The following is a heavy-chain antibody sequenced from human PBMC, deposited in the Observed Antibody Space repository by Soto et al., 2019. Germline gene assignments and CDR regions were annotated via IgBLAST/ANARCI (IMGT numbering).Heavy chain of an antibody. CDR1: GYTFTSYG. J-gene: IGHJ6*02. D-gene: IGHD6-13*01. V-gene: IGHV1-18*04. Sequence: VASVKVSCKASGYTFTSYGISWVRQAPGQGLEWMGWISAYNGNTNYAQKLQGRVTMTTDTSTSTAYMELRSLRSDDTAVYYCARDGIAAAGTGGPYYYGMDVWGQGTTVTVSS. CDR2: ISAYNGNT. CDR3: ARDGIAAAGTGGPYYYGMDV.